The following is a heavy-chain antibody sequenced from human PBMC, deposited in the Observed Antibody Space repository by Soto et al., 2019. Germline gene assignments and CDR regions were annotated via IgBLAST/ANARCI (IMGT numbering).Heavy chain of an antibody. J-gene: IGHJ4*02. CDR2: INPDSGAT. Sequence: HEHLVQSGAEVKRPGASLKVSCKASGYSFTGYYIHWVRQAPGQGLEWMGWINPDSGATNYAQNFQARVTLTSDTSISTASMDLTSLTSPDTAVYYCARGDYGTGGYPFPYFDYWGQGTLVIVSS. D-gene: IGHD2-8*02. CDR1: GYSFTGYY. CDR3: ARGDYGTGGYPFPYFDY. V-gene: IGHV1-2*02.